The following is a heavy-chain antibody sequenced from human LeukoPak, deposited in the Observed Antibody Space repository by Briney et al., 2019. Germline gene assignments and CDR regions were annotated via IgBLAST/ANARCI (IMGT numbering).Heavy chain of an antibody. CDR1: GFTFSSYA. D-gene: IGHD4-17*01. CDR3: AKAGDYGDYFDY. CDR2: ISGSGDST. Sequence: AGGSLRLSCAASGFTFSSYAMSWVRQAPGKGLEWVSAISGSGDSTYYADSVKGRFTISRDNSKNTLYLQMNSLRAEDTAVYYCAKAGDYGDYFDYWGQGTLVTVSS. J-gene: IGHJ4*02. V-gene: IGHV3-23*01.